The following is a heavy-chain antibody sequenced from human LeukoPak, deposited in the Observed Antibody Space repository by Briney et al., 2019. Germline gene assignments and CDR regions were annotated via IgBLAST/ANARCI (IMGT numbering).Heavy chain of an antibody. V-gene: IGHV1-2*02. D-gene: IGHD4-23*01. CDR3: ARDLTGNGGNEKEPSSFDS. J-gene: IGHJ5*01. CDR1: GYTFTSYY. Sequence: ASVKVSCKASGYTFTSYYLHWVRQAPGQRLEWMGWINPDSGATKYAQKFQGRVTMTRDTSINTAYMELNSLRSDDTAVYYCARDLTGNGGNEKEPSSFDSWGQGTLVTVSS. CDR2: INPDSGAT.